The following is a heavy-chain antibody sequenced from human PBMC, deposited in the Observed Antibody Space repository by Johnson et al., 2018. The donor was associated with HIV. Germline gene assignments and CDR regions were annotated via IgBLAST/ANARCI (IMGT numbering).Heavy chain of an antibody. CDR3: AKSPRFTIFGSDAFDI. D-gene: IGHD3-3*01. V-gene: IGHV3-7*01. CDR2: IKQDGSER. Sequence: VQLVESGGGVVQSGRSLRLSCAASGFTFSSYWMHWVRQAPGKGLVWVANIKQDGSERYYVDSVKGRFTISRDYAKNSLYLQMNSLRAEDTAVYYCAKSPRFTIFGSDAFDIWGQGTMVTVSS. CDR1: GFTFSSYW. J-gene: IGHJ3*02.